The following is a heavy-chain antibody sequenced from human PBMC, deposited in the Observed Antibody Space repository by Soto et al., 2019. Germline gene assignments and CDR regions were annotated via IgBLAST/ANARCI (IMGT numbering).Heavy chain of an antibody. Sequence: QVQLQESGPGLVKPSQTLSLTCTVSGGSISSDDYYWSWIRQPPGKGLEWLGYIYDIGSTSYSPSLESRITISIDTYKNQFSLKLRSVSAADTAVYYCARDRANSPDFFDFWCQGTLVTVSS. CDR1: GGSISSDDYY. CDR2: IYDIGST. V-gene: IGHV4-30-4*01. CDR3: ARDRANSPDFFDF. J-gene: IGHJ4*02. D-gene: IGHD1-1*01.